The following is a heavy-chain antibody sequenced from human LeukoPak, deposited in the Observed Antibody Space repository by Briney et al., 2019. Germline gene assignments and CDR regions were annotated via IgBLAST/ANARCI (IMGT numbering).Heavy chain of an antibody. D-gene: IGHD2-8*01. Sequence: PSETLSLTCAVSGGSISSSNWWSWVRQPPGKGLEWIGEIYHSGSTNYNPSLKSRVTISVDTSKNQFSLKLSSVTAADTAVYYCAREGGYCTNGVCHYNWFDPWGQGTLVTVSS. CDR3: AREGGYCTNGVCHYNWFDP. J-gene: IGHJ5*02. CDR2: IYHSGST. V-gene: IGHV4-4*02. CDR1: GGSISSSNW.